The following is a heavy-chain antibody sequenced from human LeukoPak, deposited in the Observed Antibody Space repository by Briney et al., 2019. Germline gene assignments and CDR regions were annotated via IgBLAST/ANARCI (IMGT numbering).Heavy chain of an antibody. Sequence: GGSLRLSCAASGFTFSSYAMHWVRQAPGKGLEWVAVISYDGSNKYYADSVKGRFTISRDNSKNTLYLQMNSLRAEDTAVYYCAKTPLEYSSGYLDAFDIWGQGTMVTVSS. D-gene: IGHD3-22*01. CDR2: ISYDGSNK. CDR3: AKTPLEYSSGYLDAFDI. CDR1: GFTFSSYA. V-gene: IGHV3-30*04. J-gene: IGHJ3*02.